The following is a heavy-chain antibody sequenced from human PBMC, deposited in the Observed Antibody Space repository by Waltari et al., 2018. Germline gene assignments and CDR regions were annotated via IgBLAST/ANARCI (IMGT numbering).Heavy chain of an antibody. V-gene: IGHV4-38-2*01. CDR2: IYHSGGT. CDR3: ARHKPLVRELLPGGSFDY. CDR1: GYSISSGYY. Sequence: QVQLQESGPGLVKPSETLSLTCAVSGYSISSGYYWGWLRKPPGEGLEWIGGIYHSGGTYYNPSLKSRVTISVDTSKNQFSLKLSSVTAADTAVYYCARHKPLVRELLPGGSFDYWGQGTLVTVSS. D-gene: IGHD1-26*01. J-gene: IGHJ4*02.